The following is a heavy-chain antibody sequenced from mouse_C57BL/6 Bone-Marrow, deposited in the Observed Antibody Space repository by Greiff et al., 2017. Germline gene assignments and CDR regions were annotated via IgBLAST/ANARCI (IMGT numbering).Heavy chain of an antibody. J-gene: IGHJ2*01. CDR2: IWSGGST. Sequence: QVQLQQSGPGLVQPSQSLSITCTVSGFSLTSYGVHWVRQSPGKGLEWLGVIWSGGSTDYNAAFISRLSISKDNSKSKVFFKLNSLQADDTTIYYCARCDYGGYFDYWGQGTTLTVSS. CDR3: ARCDYGGYFDY. CDR1: GFSLTSYG. D-gene: IGHD2-4*01. V-gene: IGHV2-2*01.